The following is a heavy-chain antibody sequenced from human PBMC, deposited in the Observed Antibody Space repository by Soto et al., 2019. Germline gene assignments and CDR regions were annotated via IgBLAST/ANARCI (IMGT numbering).Heavy chain of an antibody. CDR2: ISGSGRST. D-gene: IGHD2-15*01. CDR3: ARDGGNICSGGSCYFQAPDY. Sequence: EVQLLESGGGSVQPGGSLRLSCSASGFTFSNYAMSWVRQAPWKGREWVASISGSGRSTNYADSVKGRFTISRDNSKNTLAVQMSSLRAEDTAVYYCARDGGNICSGGSCYFQAPDYWGQGTLVTVSP. CDR1: GFTFSNYA. V-gene: IGHV3-23*01. J-gene: IGHJ4*02.